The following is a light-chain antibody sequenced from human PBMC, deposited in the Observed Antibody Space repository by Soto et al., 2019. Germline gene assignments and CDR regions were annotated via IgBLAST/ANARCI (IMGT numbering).Light chain of an antibody. CDR1: QSVSSSY. CDR3: QKYNSAPWT. J-gene: IGKJ1*01. Sequence: EIALTPSPATLSLSPGERATLSCRASQSVSSSYLAWYQQKPGQAPRLLIYGASSRATGIPSRFSGSGSGTDFTLTISSPQPEDVATYYCQKYNSAPWTFGQGTKVDI. V-gene: IGKV3-20*02. CDR2: GAS.